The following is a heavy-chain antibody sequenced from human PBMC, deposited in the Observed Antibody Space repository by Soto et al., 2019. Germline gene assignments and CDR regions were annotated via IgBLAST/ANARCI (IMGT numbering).Heavy chain of an antibody. CDR1: GGSISSSSYY. V-gene: IGHV4-39*01. CDR2: IYYSGST. Sequence: SETLSLTCTVSGGSISSSSYYWGWIRQPPGKGLEWIGSIYYSGSTYYNPSLKSRVTISVDTSKNQFSLKLSSVTAADTAVYYCARARYGDHFDYWGQGTLVTVSS. J-gene: IGHJ4*02. D-gene: IGHD4-17*01. CDR3: ARARYGDHFDY.